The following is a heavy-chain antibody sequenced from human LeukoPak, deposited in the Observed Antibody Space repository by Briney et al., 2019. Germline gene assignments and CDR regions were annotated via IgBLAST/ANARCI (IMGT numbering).Heavy chain of an antibody. CDR1: VGSLSKYY. CDR2: IYTSGST. Sequence: SETLSLTCTISVGSLSKYYWSGMRQPAGKGLEGIGRIYTSGSTNYNPSLNSRVTMSLDTSKNQLSLKLSSVTAADTAVYYCARVRELYYLDYWGTGTLVTVSS. CDR3: ARVRELYYLDY. J-gene: IGHJ4*02. D-gene: IGHD1-26*01. V-gene: IGHV4-4*07.